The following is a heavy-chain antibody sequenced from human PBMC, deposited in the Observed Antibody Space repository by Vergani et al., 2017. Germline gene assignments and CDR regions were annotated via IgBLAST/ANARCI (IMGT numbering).Heavy chain of an antibody. J-gene: IGHJ5*02. CDR2: IYHSGST. CDR3: ARSRQQLVRGYNWFDP. Sequence: QVQLQESGPGLVKPSETLSLTCAVSGFSISSGYYWGWIRQPPGKGLEWIGSIYHSGSTYYNPSLKSRVTISVDTSKNKFSLKLSSATAADTAVYYCARSRQQLVRGYNWFDPWGQGTLVTVSS. D-gene: IGHD6-13*01. CDR1: GFSISSGYY. V-gene: IGHV4-38-2*01.